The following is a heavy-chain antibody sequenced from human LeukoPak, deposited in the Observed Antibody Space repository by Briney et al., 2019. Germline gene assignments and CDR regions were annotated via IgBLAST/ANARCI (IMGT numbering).Heavy chain of an antibody. CDR3: ARSEYDILTGFDY. Sequence: SETLSLTCTVSGGSISSGSYYWSWIRQPAGKGLEWIGRIYTSGSTNYNPSLKSRVTMSVDTSKNQFSLKLSSVTAADTAVYYCARSEYDILTGFDYWGQGTLVTVSS. CDR1: GGSISSGSYY. J-gene: IGHJ4*02. CDR2: IYTSGST. D-gene: IGHD3-9*01. V-gene: IGHV4-61*02.